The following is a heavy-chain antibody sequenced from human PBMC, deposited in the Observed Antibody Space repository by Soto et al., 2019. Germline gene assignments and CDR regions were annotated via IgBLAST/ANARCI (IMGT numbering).Heavy chain of an antibody. Sequence: QVQLVESGGGVVQPGRSLRLSCAASGFTFSSYGMHWVRQAPGKGLEWVAVISYDGSNKYYADSVKGRFTISRDNSKNTLYLQMNSLRAEDTAVYYCARDVEEPTYYYDSSGPLAFDIWGQGTMVTVSS. J-gene: IGHJ3*02. CDR2: ISYDGSNK. V-gene: IGHV3-30*03. D-gene: IGHD3-22*01. CDR3: ARDVEEPTYYYDSSGPLAFDI. CDR1: GFTFSSYG.